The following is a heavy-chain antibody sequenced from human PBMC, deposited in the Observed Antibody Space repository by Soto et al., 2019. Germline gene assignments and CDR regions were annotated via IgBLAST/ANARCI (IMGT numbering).Heavy chain of an antibody. CDR2: IWYDGSNK. J-gene: IGHJ4*02. V-gene: IGHV3-33*01. CDR3: ARAGSPLGTRWYFDY. D-gene: IGHD2-8*01. CDR1: GFTFGTYG. Sequence: GGSLRLSCAASGFTFGTYGMHWVRQAPGKGLEWVAVIWYDGSNKYYADSVKGRFTISRDNSKNTLYLQMNSLRAEDTAVYYCARAGSPLGTRWYFDYWGQGTLVTVSS.